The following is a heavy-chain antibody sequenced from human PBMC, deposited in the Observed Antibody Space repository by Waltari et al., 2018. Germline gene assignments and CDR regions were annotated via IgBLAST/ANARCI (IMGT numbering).Heavy chain of an antibody. CDR1: GGSFSGYY. Sequence: QVQVQQWGAGLVKPSETLSLTCAVYGGSFSGYYWSCLRQPPGKALEWIGEIDHSAVTNYHPSLTSRATISVDTARNQLSLKLTSVTAADTAIYYCALSRYGLASPKFDPWGQGTLVTVSS. CDR2: IDHSAVT. CDR3: ALSRYGLASPKFDP. D-gene: IGHD4-17*01. J-gene: IGHJ5*02. V-gene: IGHV4-34*02.